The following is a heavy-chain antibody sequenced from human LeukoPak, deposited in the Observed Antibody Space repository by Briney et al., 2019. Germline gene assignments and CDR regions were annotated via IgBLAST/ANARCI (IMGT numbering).Heavy chain of an antibody. CDR1: GCSFTSYW. CDR2: VYPGDSDL. V-gene: IGHV5-51*01. J-gene: IGHJ3*02. CDR3: ARRVDAFDI. Sequence: GESLKISCKGSGCSFTSYWIGWVRQMPGKGLEWMGIVYPGDSDLRYSPSFQGQVTISADKSINTAYLQWSSLKASDTAMYYCARRVDAFDIWGQGTMLTVSS.